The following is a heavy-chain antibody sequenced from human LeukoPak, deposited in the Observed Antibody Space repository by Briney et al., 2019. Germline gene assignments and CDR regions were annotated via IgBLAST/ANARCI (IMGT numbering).Heavy chain of an antibody. CDR1: GFTFSSYA. J-gene: IGHJ4*02. D-gene: IGHD3-22*01. CDR2: ISYDGSNK. CDR3: ARDPDSSGVLDY. Sequence: QPGRSLRLSCAASGFTFSSYAMHWVRQAPGKGLEWVAVISYDGSNKYYADSVKGRFTISRDNSKNTLYLQMNSLRAEDTAVYYCARDPDSSGVLDYWGQGTLVTVSS. V-gene: IGHV3-30-3*01.